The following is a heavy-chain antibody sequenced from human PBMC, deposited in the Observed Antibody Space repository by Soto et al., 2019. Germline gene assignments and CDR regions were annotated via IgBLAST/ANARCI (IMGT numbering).Heavy chain of an antibody. CDR1: GFTFSSYS. CDR2: ISGSGGST. V-gene: IGHV3-23*01. Sequence: SLRLSCAASGFTFSSYSMSWVRQAPGKGLEWVSAISGSGGSTYYADSVKGRFTISRDNSKNTLYLQMNSLRAEDTAVYYCAKLSGRGTAMVTSLFDYWGQGTLVTVSS. CDR3: AKLSGRGTAMVTSLFDY. D-gene: IGHD5-18*01. J-gene: IGHJ4*02.